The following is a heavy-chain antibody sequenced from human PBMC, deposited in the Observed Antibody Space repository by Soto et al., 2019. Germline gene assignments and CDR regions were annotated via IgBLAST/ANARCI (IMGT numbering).Heavy chain of an antibody. V-gene: IGHV3-23*01. D-gene: IGHD3-16*01. J-gene: IGHJ4*02. CDR2: ISVSGGST. Sequence: GGSLRLSCAASGFTFSSYAMSWVRQAPGKGLAWVSGISVSGGSTYYADSVKGRFTISRDNSKNTLYLQMNSLRAEDTAVYYCASNTRYDPPDYWGQGTLVSVSS. CDR1: GFTFSSYA. CDR3: ASNTRYDPPDY.